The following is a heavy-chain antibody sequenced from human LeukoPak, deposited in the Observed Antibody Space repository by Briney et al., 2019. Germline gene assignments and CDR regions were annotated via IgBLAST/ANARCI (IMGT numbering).Heavy chain of an antibody. CDR2: IYPGDSDT. V-gene: IGHV5-51*01. CDR1: GYDSGVSFTSHS. J-gene: IGHJ3*02. Sequence: GESLKISCQGSGYDSGVSFTSHSIAWVRQMPGKGLEWMGIIYPGDSDTRYSPSFQGQVTISADKSISTAYLQWSSLKASDTAMYYCASGVPTYYYGSGSYYSAFDIWGQGTMVTVSS. D-gene: IGHD3-10*01. CDR3: ASGVPTYYYGSGSYYSAFDI.